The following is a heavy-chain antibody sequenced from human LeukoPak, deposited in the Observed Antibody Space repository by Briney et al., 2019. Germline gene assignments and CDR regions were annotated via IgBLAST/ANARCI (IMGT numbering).Heavy chain of an antibody. Sequence: GASVKVSCKASGYTFTGYYMRWVRQAPGQGLEWMGIINPSGGSTSYAQKFQGRVTMTRDTSTSTVYMELSSLRSEDTAVYYCASHPKGYYDILTGPLGVGDAFDIWGQGTMVTVSS. D-gene: IGHD3-9*01. CDR3: ASHPKGYYDILTGPLGVGDAFDI. J-gene: IGHJ3*02. V-gene: IGHV1-46*03. CDR1: GYTFTGYY. CDR2: INPSGGST.